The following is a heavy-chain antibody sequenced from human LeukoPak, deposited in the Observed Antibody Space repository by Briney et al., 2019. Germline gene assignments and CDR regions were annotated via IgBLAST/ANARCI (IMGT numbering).Heavy chain of an antibody. D-gene: IGHD2-2*02. CDR2: IYSGGST. V-gene: IGHV3-66*02. J-gene: IGHJ5*02. CDR3: ARDRVVPAAIPTS. CDR1: GFTVSSNY. Sequence: GGSLRLSCAASGFTVSSNYMSWVRQAPGKGLVWVSVIYSGGSTYYADSVKGRFTISRDNSKNTLYLQMNSLRAEDTAVYYCARDRVVPAAIPTSWGQGTLVTVSS.